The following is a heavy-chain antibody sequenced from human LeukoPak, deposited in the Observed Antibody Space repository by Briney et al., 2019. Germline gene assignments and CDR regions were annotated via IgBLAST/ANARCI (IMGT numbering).Heavy chain of an antibody. D-gene: IGHD3-3*02. CDR1: GFTSVDYG. Sequence: GGSLRLSCAASGFTSVDYGLSWVRRAPGKGLEWLCAINYNGAITDYADSVKGRFTISRDNAKNSLYLRMDSLRAEDTALYYCARDRLGPSFSVSHFDLWGQGTLVTVSS. V-gene: IGHV3-20*04. J-gene: IGHJ4*02. CDR3: ARDRLGPSFSVSHFDL. CDR2: INYNGAIT.